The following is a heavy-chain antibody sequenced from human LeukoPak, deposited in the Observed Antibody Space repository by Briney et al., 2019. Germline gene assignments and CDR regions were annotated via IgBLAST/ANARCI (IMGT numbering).Heavy chain of an antibody. J-gene: IGHJ4*02. Sequence: GGSLRLPCAASGFAFSSYNMKWVRQAPGPGLEWVSFISTTSTYIYYADSVKGRFTVSRDNSKNLLYLQMDSLRVEDTAVYYCARAGTCSSTSCDGGIEYWGQGTLVTVSS. CDR3: ARAGTCSSTSCDGGIEY. CDR2: ISTTSTYI. D-gene: IGHD2-2*01. CDR1: GFAFSSYN. V-gene: IGHV3-21*06.